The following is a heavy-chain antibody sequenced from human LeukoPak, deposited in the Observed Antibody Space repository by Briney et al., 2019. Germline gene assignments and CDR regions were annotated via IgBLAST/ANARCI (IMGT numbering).Heavy chain of an antibody. Sequence: GGSLRLSCAASGFTFSTNYMSWVRQAPGKGLEWVSVFYSSGDRYYADSVKGRFTISRDNSKNTVYLQMNSLRPEDTAVYYCARNSVAGTGNYWGQGTLVTVSS. CDR3: ARNSVAGTGNY. CDR2: FYSSGDR. J-gene: IGHJ4*02. D-gene: IGHD6-19*01. V-gene: IGHV3-53*01. CDR1: GFTFSTNY.